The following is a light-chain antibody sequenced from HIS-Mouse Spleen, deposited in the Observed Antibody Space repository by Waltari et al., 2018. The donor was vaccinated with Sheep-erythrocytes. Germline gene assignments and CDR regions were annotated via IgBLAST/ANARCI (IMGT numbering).Light chain of an antibody. CDR1: SSDVGSYNL. Sequence: QSALTQPASVSGSPGQSITISCTGTSSDVGSYNLVSWYQQPPGKAPKLMIYEGSKRPSGVSNRFSGSKSGNTASLTISGLQAEDEADYYCCSYAGSSTFVVVFGGGTKLTVL. CDR2: EGS. V-gene: IGLV2-23*03. J-gene: IGLJ2*01. CDR3: CSYAGSSTFVVV.